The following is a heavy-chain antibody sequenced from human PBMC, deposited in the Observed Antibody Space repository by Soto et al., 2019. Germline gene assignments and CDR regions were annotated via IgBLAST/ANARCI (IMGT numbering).Heavy chain of an antibody. V-gene: IGHV1-46*01. J-gene: IGHJ3*02. Sequence: GASVKVSCKASGYTFTRYYMHWVRQAPVQGLEWMGIINPSGGSTSYAQKFQGRVTMTRDTSTSTVYMELSSLRSEDTAVYYCARDLDPGYSYGGDAFDIWGQGTMVTVSS. CDR3: ARDLDPGYSYGGDAFDI. CDR2: INPSGGST. D-gene: IGHD5-18*01. CDR1: GYTFTRYY.